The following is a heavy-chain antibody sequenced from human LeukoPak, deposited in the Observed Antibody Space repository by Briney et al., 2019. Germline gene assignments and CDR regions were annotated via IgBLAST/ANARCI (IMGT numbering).Heavy chain of an antibody. CDR3: AASTKHTAMVDY. CDR2: VGSSSSYI. D-gene: IGHD5-18*01. J-gene: IGHJ4*02. V-gene: IGHV3-21*01. CDR1: GFTFSSYS. Sequence: GGSLRLSCAASGFTFSSYSMNWVRQAPGKGLEWVSSVGSSSSYIYHADSVKGRFTISRDNAKNSLYLQMNSLRAEDTAVYCCAASTKHTAMVDYWGQGTLVTVSS.